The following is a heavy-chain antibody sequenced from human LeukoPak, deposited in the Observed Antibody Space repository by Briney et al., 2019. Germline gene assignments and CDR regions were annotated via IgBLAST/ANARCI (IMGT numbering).Heavy chain of an antibody. CDR2: ISYDGSNK. D-gene: IGHD3-22*01. CDR1: GFTFSSYG. J-gene: IGHJ5*02. V-gene: IGHV3-30*18. Sequence: PGGSLRLSCAASGFTFSSYGMHWVRQAPGKGLEWVAVISYDGSNKYYADSVKGRFTISRDNSKNTLYLQMNSLRAEDTAVYYCAKDQGYYDSSGYYYNWFDPWGQGTLVTVSS. CDR3: AKDQGYYDSSGYYYNWFDP.